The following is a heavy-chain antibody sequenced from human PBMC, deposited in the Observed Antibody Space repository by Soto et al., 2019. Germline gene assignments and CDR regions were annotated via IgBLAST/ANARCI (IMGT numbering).Heavy chain of an antibody. CDR3: ARGGQDFWSGPFDY. Sequence: SETLSLTCTVSGGSISNYFCNWIRQPAGKGLEWIGRIDNSGSTNYNPSLKSRITMSADTSRNQFSLKLDSVTAADTAVYYCARGGQDFWSGPFDYWGQGAQVTVSS. J-gene: IGHJ4*02. CDR2: IDNSGST. D-gene: IGHD3-3*01. CDR1: GGSISNYF. V-gene: IGHV4-4*07.